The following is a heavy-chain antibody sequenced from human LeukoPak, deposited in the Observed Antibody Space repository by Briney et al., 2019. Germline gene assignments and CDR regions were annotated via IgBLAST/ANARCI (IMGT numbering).Heavy chain of an antibody. Sequence: PGGSLRLSCETSGFTFSDYYMTWIRQAPGKGLEWLSYISSRANTIYYADSVKGRFTISRDNAKNSLYPQMNSLRAEDTAVYYCARSHHDFWSGKYYYYYMDIWGNGTTVTVSS. J-gene: IGHJ6*03. V-gene: IGHV3-11*04. CDR2: ISSRANTI. D-gene: IGHD3-3*01. CDR3: ARSHHDFWSGKYYYYYMDI. CDR1: GFTFSDYY.